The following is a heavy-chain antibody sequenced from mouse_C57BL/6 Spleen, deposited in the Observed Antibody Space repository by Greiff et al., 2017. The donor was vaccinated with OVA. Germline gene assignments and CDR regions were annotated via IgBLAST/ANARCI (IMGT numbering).Heavy chain of an antibody. CDR3: ARSFYDYSAFGY. CDR2: ITTSNGGT. D-gene: IGHD2-4*01. V-gene: IGHV1-53*01. Sequence: QVQLQQPGTELVKPGASVKLSCKASGYTFTSYWMHWVKQRPGQGLEWIGNITTSNGGTNYNEKFKSKATLTVDKSSSKAYMQLSSLTSEDSAVYYCARSFYDYSAFGYWGQGTTLTVAS. CDR1: GYTFTSYW. J-gene: IGHJ2*01.